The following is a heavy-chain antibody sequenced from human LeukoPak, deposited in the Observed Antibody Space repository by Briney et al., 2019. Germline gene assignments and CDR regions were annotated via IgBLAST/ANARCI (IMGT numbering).Heavy chain of an antibody. Sequence: GSLRLSCAASGFTFSSYAMHWVRQAPGKGLDWVAVISYDGSDTYYADSVKGRFTISRDNSKDTLYLQMNSLRPEDTAVYYCAKDRARYYYYYYMDVWGKGTTVTVSS. CDR1: GFTFSSYA. CDR3: AKDRARYYYYYYMDV. CDR2: ISYDGSDT. J-gene: IGHJ6*03. V-gene: IGHV3-30*04.